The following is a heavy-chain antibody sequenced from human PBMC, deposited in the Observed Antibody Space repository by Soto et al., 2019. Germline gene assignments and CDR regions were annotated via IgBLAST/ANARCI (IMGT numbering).Heavy chain of an antibody. Sequence: GGSLRLSCAASGFTFSNAWMSRVRQAPGKGLEWVGRIKSKTDGGTTDYAAPVKGRFTISRDDSKNTLYLQMNSLKTEDTAVYYCTTLYCSSTSCYVPDYFDYWGQGTLVTVSS. CDR2: IKSKTDGGTT. J-gene: IGHJ4*02. D-gene: IGHD2-2*01. CDR1: GFTFSNAW. CDR3: TTLYCSSTSCYVPDYFDY. V-gene: IGHV3-15*01.